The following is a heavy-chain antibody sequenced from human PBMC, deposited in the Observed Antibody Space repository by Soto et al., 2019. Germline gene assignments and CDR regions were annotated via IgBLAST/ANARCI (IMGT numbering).Heavy chain of an antibody. D-gene: IGHD4-4*01. CDR2: FYTGGST. J-gene: IGHJ4*02. V-gene: IGHV3-66*01. CDR3: ARTRTTVTTYFDD. Sequence: EVQVVESGGGLVQPGGSLRLSCAVSGFTVSSNYMTWVRQAPGKGLEWVSVFYTGGSTYYADSVKGRFTISRDNSKNTVYLQMNNLRAEDTAVYYCARTRTTVTTYFDDWGQGTLVTVSS. CDR1: GFTVSSNY.